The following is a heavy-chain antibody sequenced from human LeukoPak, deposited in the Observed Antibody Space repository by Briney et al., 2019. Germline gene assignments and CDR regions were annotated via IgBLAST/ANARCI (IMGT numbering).Heavy chain of an antibody. Sequence: GGSLRLSCAGSGFTFITAWMSWVRQAPGKGLEWVGRIKSKNDGGTADYAAPVKGRFTISRDDSKNMLYLQINSLRTEDTAVYYCTTDWRSGSHWGQGTLVTVSS. CDR1: GFTFITAW. J-gene: IGHJ4*02. CDR3: TTDWRSGSH. D-gene: IGHD6-25*01. CDR2: IKSKNDGGTA. V-gene: IGHV3-15*01.